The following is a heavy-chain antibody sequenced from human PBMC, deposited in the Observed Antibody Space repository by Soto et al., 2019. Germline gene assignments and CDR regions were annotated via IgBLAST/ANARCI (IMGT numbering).Heavy chain of an antibody. Sequence: QVQLVQSGAEVKKPGSSVKVSCKASGGTFNSYTISWVRQVPGQGLEWMGGIMPLYAKPTYAQPFLGRLTIAADEHTSTVYMELSSLRSEDTAIYCCASLNTWSSGDGRIDVWGRGTAVSVSS. J-gene: IGHJ6*02. V-gene: IGHV1-69*01. CDR2: IMPLYAKP. CDR1: GGTFNSYT. CDR3: ASLNTWSSGDGRIDV. D-gene: IGHD1-26*01.